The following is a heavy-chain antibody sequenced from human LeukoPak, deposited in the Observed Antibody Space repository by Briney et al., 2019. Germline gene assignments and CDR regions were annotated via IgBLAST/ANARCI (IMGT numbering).Heavy chain of an antibody. Sequence: PSETLSLTCTVSGGSISSYYWSWLRRPPGKGLEWIGYIYYSGCTNYNPSLKSRVTMSVDTSKNQFSLKLSSVTAAGTAVYYCARDSYSYGYGAFDYWGQGALVTVSS. V-gene: IGHV4-59*01. D-gene: IGHD5-18*01. CDR1: GGSISSYY. CDR3: ARDSYSYGYGAFDY. CDR2: IYYSGCT. J-gene: IGHJ4*02.